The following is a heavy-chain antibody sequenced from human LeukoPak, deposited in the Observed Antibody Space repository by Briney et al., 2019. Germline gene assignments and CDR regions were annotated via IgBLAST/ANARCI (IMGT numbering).Heavy chain of an antibody. D-gene: IGHD3-9*01. V-gene: IGHV3-21*01. CDR2: ISSSSSYI. CDR3: AREPYYDILTGYYPPDP. J-gene: IGHJ5*02. CDR1: GFTFSSYS. Sequence: GGSLRLSCAASGFTFSSYSMNWVRQAPGKGLEWVSSISSSSSYIYYADSVKGRFTISRDNAKNSLYLQMNSLRAEGTAVYYCAREPYYDILTGYYPPDPWGQGTLVTVSS.